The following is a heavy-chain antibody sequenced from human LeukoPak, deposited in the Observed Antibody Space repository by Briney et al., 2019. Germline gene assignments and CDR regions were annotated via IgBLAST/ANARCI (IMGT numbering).Heavy chain of an antibody. J-gene: IGHJ3*02. CDR2: IYYSGST. V-gene: IGHV4-59*01. D-gene: IGHD3-22*01. CDR1: GCSISSYY. CDR3: ARVTYYYDSSGYYPDAFEI. Sequence: SETLSLTCTVSGCSISSYYWSWIRQPPGKGLEWIGYIYYSGSTNYNPSLKSRVTISVDASKNQFSLKLSSVTAADTAVYYCARVTYYYDSSGYYPDAFEIWGQGTMVTVSS.